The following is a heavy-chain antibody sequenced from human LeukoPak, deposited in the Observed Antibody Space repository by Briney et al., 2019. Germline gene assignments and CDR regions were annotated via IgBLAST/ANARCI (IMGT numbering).Heavy chain of an antibody. CDR3: ARADYDTSASTRKQIDY. D-gene: IGHD3-22*01. J-gene: IGHJ4*02. CDR1: GYSFTNYD. V-gene: IGHV1-8*01. Sequence: ASVKVSCKASGYSFTNYDINWVRQATGQGLEWMGWMNPNSGNTAYAQKFQGRVTMTRNTSISAAYMELSSLKSEDTAVYFCARADYDTSASTRKQIDYWGQGTLVTVSS. CDR2: MNPNSGNT.